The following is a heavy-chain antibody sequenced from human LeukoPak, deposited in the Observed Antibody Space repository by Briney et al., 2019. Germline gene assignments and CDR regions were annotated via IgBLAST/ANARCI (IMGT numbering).Heavy chain of an antibody. J-gene: IGHJ4*02. V-gene: IGHV1-2*06. CDR3: ARDYSGSYDY. CDR1: GYTFTDYY. CDR2: IHPRSSDT. D-gene: IGHD1-26*01. Sequence: ASVKVSCKASGYTFTDYYIHWVRQAPGQGLEWMGLIHPRSSDTYFAQKFRGRVTMTRDTSISTVYMELNRLPSDDTAVYYCARDYSGSYDYWAQGTLVTISS.